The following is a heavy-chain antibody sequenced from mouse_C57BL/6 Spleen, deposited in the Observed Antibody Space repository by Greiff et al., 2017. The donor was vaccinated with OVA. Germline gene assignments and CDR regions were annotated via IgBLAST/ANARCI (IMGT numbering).Heavy chain of an antibody. CDR3: SYYGYAMDY. V-gene: IGHV1-69*01. D-gene: IGHD1-1*01. Sequence: VQLQQPGAELVMPGASVKLSCKASGYTFTSYWMHWVKQRPGQGLEWIGEIDPSDSYTNYNQKFKGKSTLTVDKSSSTAYMQLSSLTSEDSAVYYCSYYGYAMDYWGQGTSVTVSS. CDR2: IDPSDSYT. J-gene: IGHJ4*01. CDR1: GYTFTSYW.